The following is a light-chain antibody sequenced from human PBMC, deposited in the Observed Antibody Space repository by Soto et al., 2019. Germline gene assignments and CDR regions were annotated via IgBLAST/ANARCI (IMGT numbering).Light chain of an antibody. CDR1: QSVSSY. Sequence: EIVLTQSPATLSLSPGERATLSCRASQSVSSYLAWYQQKPGQAPRLLIYDASNRATGIPARFSGSGSGTDLPLTISSLEPEDFAVYYCQQRSETFGPGTKVDIK. CDR2: DAS. J-gene: IGKJ3*01. V-gene: IGKV3-11*01. CDR3: QQRSET.